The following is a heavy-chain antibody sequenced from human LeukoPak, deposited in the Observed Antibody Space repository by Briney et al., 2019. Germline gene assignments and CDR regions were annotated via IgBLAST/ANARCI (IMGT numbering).Heavy chain of an antibody. CDR3: ARVVGQLVRYYFDY. Sequence: SVKVSCKASGGTFSSYAISWVRQAPGQGVEWMGRIIPILGIANYAQKFQGRVTITADKSTSTAYMELSSLRSEDTAVYYCARVVGQLVRYYFDYWGQGTLVTVSS. J-gene: IGHJ4*02. CDR2: IIPILGIA. CDR1: GGTFSSYA. D-gene: IGHD6-6*01. V-gene: IGHV1-69*04.